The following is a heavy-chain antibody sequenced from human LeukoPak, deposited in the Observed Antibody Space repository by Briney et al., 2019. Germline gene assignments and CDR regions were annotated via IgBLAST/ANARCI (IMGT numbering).Heavy chain of an antibody. J-gene: IGHJ4*02. CDR3: ASPERYYYGSGGPFDY. Sequence: SGGSLRLSCAASGFTVSSNYMSWVRQAPGKGLEWVSVIYSGSSTYYADSVKGRFTISRDNSKNTLYLQMNSLRAEDTAVYYCASPERYYYGSGGPFDYWGQGTLVTVSS. V-gene: IGHV3-66*01. D-gene: IGHD3-10*01. CDR2: IYSGSST. CDR1: GFTVSSNY.